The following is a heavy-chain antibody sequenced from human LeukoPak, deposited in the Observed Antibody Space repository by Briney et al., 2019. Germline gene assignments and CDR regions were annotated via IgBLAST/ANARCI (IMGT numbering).Heavy chain of an antibody. V-gene: IGHV3-11*04. D-gene: IGHD6-6*01. J-gene: IGHJ6*03. CDR3: ARAQWDSSSELIGYYYYYMDV. Sequence: AGGSLRLSCAASGFTFSDYYMSWIRQAPGKGLEWVSYISSSGSTIYYADSVKGRFTISRDNAKNSLYLQMNSLRAEDTAVYYCARAQWDSSSELIGYYYYYMDVWGKGTTVTVSS. CDR1: GFTFSDYY. CDR2: ISSSGSTI.